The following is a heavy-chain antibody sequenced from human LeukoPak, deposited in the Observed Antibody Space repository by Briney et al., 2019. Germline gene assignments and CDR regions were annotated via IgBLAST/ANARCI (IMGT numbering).Heavy chain of an antibody. V-gene: IGHV3-30*18. D-gene: IGHD4-17*01. Sequence: GGSLRLSCAASGFTFSSYGMHWVRQAPGKGLEWVAVISYDGSNKYYADSVKGRFTISRDNSKNTLYLQMNSLRAEDTAVYYCAKDTSDYGGNLGLDYWGQGTLVTVSS. CDR1: GFTFSSYG. J-gene: IGHJ4*02. CDR3: AKDTSDYGGNLGLDY. CDR2: ISYDGSNK.